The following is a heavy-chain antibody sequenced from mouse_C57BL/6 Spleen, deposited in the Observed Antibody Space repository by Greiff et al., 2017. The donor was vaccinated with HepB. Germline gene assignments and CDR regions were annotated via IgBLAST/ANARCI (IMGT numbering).Heavy chain of an antibody. CDR2: IYPRSANT. J-gene: IGHJ3*01. D-gene: IGHD4-1*01. CDR1: GYTFTSYG. V-gene: IGHV1-81*01. Sequence: QVQLQQSGAELARPGASVKLSCKASGYTFTSYGISWVKQRTGQGLEWIGEIYPRSANTYYNEKFKGKATLTADKSSSTAYMELRSLTSEDSSVYFCARGPLGSWFAYWGQGTLVTVSA. CDR3: ARGPLGSWFAY.